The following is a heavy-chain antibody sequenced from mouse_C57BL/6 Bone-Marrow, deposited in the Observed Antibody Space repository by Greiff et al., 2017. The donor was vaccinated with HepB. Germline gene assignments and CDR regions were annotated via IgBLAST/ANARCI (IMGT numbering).Heavy chain of an antibody. D-gene: IGHD1-1*01. V-gene: IGHV7-3*01. CDR1: GFTFTDYY. Sequence: EVMLVESGGGLVQPGGSLSLSCAASGFTFTDYYMSWVRQPPGKALEWLGFIRNKANGYTTEYSASVKGRFTISRDNSQSILYLQMNALRAEDSATYYCARSFYYYGPFAYWGQGTLVTVSA. CDR3: ARSFYYYGPFAY. CDR2: IRNKANGYTT. J-gene: IGHJ3*01.